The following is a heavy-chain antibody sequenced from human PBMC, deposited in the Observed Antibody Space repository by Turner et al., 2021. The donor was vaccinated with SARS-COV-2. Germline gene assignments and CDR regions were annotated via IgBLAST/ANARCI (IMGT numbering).Heavy chain of an antibody. J-gene: IGHJ6*02. CDR3: AGEVVVLTTTHYGMDV. CDR1: GGSISSSSYY. D-gene: IGHD1-26*01. Sequence: QLQLQESGPGLVKPSETLSLTCPVSGGSISSSSYYWGWIRQPPGKGLEWIGSIYYSGGTYYNPSLKSRVTISVDTSKNQFSLKLSSVTAADTAVYYCAGEVVVLTTTHYGMDVWGQGTTVTVSS. V-gene: IGHV4-39*01. CDR2: IYYSGGT.